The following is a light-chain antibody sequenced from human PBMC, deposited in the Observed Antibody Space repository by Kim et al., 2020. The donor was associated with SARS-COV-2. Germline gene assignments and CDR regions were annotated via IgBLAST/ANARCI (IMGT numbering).Light chain of an antibody. J-gene: IGKJ4*01. CDR2: ASS. CDR3: QQNFETPLT. Sequence: DIQMTQSPSSLSASVGDRVSITCRSSQSIAAYVNWYHQKPGKAPKLLIYASSTLQSGVPSRFGGSGSGTDFTLAINGLQGEDFGTYFCQQNFETPLTFGGGTKVDIK. CDR1: QSIAAY. V-gene: IGKV1-39*01.